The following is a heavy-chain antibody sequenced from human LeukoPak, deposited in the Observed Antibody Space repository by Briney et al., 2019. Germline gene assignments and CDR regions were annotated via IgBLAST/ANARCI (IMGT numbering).Heavy chain of an antibody. Sequence: GGSLRLSCAASGLTFTNYWMNWVRQAPGMSLEWVGNINPDGSGKYYADSMRGRFTISRDNAENSVFLQMNSLRVEDTAVYYCARAESSGHYAKKAFDYWGQGTLVTVSS. CDR2: INPDGSGK. CDR1: GLTFTNYW. J-gene: IGHJ4*02. CDR3: ARAESSGHYAKKAFDY. V-gene: IGHV3-7*03. D-gene: IGHD3-22*01.